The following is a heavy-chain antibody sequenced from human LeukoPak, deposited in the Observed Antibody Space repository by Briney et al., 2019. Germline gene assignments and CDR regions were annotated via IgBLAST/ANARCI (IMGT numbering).Heavy chain of an antibody. CDR1: GFTFSSYA. V-gene: IGHV3-23*01. CDR2: ISGSGGST. D-gene: IGHD5-18*01. J-gene: IGHJ4*02. Sequence: PGGSLRLSCAASGFTFSSYAMSWVRQAPGKGVEWVSAISGSGGSTYYADSVKGRFTVSRDNSKNTLYLQMNSLRAEDTAVYYCAKDSLVRGYSYGLDYGGKGTLVTVSS. CDR3: AKDSLVRGYSYGLDY.